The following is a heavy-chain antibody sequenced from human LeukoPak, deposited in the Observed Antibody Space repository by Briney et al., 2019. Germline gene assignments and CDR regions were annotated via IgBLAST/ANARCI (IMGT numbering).Heavy chain of an antibody. CDR3: ARLPFWGGDDY. D-gene: IGHD3-16*01. V-gene: IGHV3-21*01. Sequence: GGSLRLSCAASGFSFSIYAMTWVRQAPGKGLEWVSSISSSSSYIYYADSVKGRFTISRDNAKNSLYLQMNSLRAEDTAVYYCARLPFWGGDDYWGQGTLVTVSS. CDR2: ISSSSSYI. CDR1: GFSFSIYA. J-gene: IGHJ4*02.